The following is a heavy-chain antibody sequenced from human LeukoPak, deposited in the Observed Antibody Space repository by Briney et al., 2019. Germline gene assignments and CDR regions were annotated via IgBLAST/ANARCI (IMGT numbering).Heavy chain of an antibody. J-gene: IGHJ6*03. CDR2: IKEGGSEK. D-gene: IGHD5-18*01. CDR1: GFTFSSYW. Sequence: GGSLRLSCAASGFTFSSYWMNWVRQAPGKGLEWVANIKEGGSEKYYVDSVKGRFTISRDNAKNSLYLQMNSLRAEDTAVYYCARARIHSAYYYYYYMDVWGKGTTVIVSS. CDR3: ARARIHSAYYYYYYMDV. V-gene: IGHV3-7*01.